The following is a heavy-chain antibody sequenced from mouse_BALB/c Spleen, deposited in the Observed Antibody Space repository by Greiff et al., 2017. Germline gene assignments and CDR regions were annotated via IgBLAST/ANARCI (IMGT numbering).Heavy chain of an antibody. V-gene: IGHV5-4*02. CDR3: ARDLGGYDPTKYFDV. D-gene: IGHD2-2*01. J-gene: IGHJ1*01. CDR1: GFTFSDYY. Sequence: EVHLVESGGGLVKPGGSLKLSCAASGFTFSDYYMYWVRQTPEKRLEWVATISDGGSYTYYPDSVKGRFTISRDNAKNNLYLQMSSLKSEDTAMYYCARDLGGYDPTKYFDVWGAGTTVTVSS. CDR2: ISDGGSYT.